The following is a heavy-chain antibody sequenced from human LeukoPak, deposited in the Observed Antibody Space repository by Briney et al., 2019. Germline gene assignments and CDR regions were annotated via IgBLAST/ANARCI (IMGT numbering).Heavy chain of an antibody. J-gene: IGHJ6*02. CDR1: GFTFDDYA. CDR2: ISWNSGSI. Sequence: QPGRSLRLSCAASGFTFDDYATHWVRQAPGKGLEWVSGISWNSGSIGYADSVKGRFTISRDNAKNSLYLQMNSLRAEDTALYYCAKDTLIAVADYGMDVWGQGTTVTVSS. D-gene: IGHD6-19*01. V-gene: IGHV3-9*01. CDR3: AKDTLIAVADYGMDV.